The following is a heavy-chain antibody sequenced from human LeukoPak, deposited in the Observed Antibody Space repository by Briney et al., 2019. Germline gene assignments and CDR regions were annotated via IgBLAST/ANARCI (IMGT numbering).Heavy chain of an antibody. V-gene: IGHV1-2*02. CDR1: GYTFTGYY. D-gene: IGHD4-11*01. CDR3: ARAVTPSRHWFDP. CDR2: INPNSGNT. J-gene: IGHJ5*02. Sequence: ASVKVSCKASGYTFTGYYMHWVRQAPGQGLEWMGWINPNSGNTNYAQKLQGRVTMTTDTSTSTAYMELSSLRSEDTAVYYCARAVTPSRHWFDPWGQGTLVTVSS.